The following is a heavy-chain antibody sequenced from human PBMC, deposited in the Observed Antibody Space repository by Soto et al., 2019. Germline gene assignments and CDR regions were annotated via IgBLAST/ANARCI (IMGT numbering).Heavy chain of an antibody. J-gene: IGHJ4*02. D-gene: IGHD1-20*01. CDR1: GYTFTSYY. CDR3: ARGITLPTPLDY. Sequence: ASVKVSCKASGYTFTSYYMHWVRQAPGQGLEWMGIINPSGGSTSYAQKFQGRVTMTRDTSASTAYMELSSLRSEDTAVYYCARGITLPTPLDYWGQGTLVTVSS. CDR2: INPSGGST. V-gene: IGHV1-46*01.